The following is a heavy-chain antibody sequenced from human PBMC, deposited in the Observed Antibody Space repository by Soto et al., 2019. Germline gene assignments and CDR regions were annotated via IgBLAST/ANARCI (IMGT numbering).Heavy chain of an antibody. D-gene: IGHD6-19*01. J-gene: IGHJ4*02. Sequence: NFQGRVTITRDTSASTAYMELSSLRSEDTAVYYCARDQVGSGWYYFDYWGQGTLVTVSS. V-gene: IGHV1-3*01. CDR3: ARDQVGSGWYYFDY.